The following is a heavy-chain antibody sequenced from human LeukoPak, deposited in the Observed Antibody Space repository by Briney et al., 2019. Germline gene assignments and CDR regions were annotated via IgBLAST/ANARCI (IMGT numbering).Heavy chain of an antibody. CDR2: ISAYNGNT. CDR3: ARDIPFDCSSTSCYNPGAFDI. V-gene: IGHV1-18*01. J-gene: IGHJ3*02. CDR1: GYTFTSYG. D-gene: IGHD2-2*02. Sequence: ASAKVSCKASGYTFTSYGISWVRQAPGQGLEWMGWISAYNGNTNYAQKLQGRVTMTTDTSTSTAYMELRSLRSDDTAVYYCARDIPFDCSSTSCYNPGAFDIWAQG.